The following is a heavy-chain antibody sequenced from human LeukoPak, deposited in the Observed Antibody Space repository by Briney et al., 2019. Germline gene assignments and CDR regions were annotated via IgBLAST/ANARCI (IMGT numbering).Heavy chain of an antibody. CDR2: LNPLTGGT. V-gene: IGHV1-2*02. CDR1: GYTLSGHY. D-gene: IGHD3-22*01. CDR3: ARVPRSSYDRNGNYFLDF. Sequence: GASVKVSCKASGYTLSGHYIYWVRQAPGLGLEWMAWLNPLTGGTNYAQNFQGRVTVTGDTSISTVYMELNWLKYDDTAVYYCARVPRSSYDRNGNYFLDFWGQGTLVTVSS. J-gene: IGHJ4*02.